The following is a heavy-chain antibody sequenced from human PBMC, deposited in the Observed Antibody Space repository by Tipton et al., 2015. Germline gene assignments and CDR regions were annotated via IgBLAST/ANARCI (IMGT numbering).Heavy chain of an antibody. CDR1: SDSISKYY. J-gene: IGHJ4*02. Sequence: TLSLTCSVSSDSISKYYWSWIRQPPGKELEGIGYIQYSGSTNYNPSLKSRVTISADSSKNQFSLTLRSVTAADTAVYYCARARGRHGGLFDSWGQGTLVTVSS. D-gene: IGHD4-23*01. CDR3: ARARGRHGGLFDS. CDR2: IQYSGST. V-gene: IGHV4-59*01.